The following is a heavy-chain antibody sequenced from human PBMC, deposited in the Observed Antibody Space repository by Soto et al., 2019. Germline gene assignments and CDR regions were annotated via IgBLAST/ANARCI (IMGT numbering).Heavy chain of an antibody. CDR3: AATYPGRPKEFDI. CDR2: MYYSGTT. D-gene: IGHD1-26*01. Sequence: PSETLSLTCSVSGGSISSSFWSWIRQPPGKGLEWVGSMYYSGTTDYNPSLKSRITISVDTSKKQFSLKLKFVTAADTALYYCAATYPGRPKEFDIWGQGTLVTVSS. CDR1: GGSISSSF. V-gene: IGHV4-59*01. J-gene: IGHJ4*02.